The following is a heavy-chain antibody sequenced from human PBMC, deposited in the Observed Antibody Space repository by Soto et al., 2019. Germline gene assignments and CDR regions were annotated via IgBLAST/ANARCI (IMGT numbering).Heavy chain of an antibody. CDR3: ARGVKVVAATRPAFDI. Sequence: TLSLTCAVYGGSFSGYYWSWIRQPPGKGLEWIGEINHSGSTNYNPSLKSRVTISVDTSKNQFSLKLSSVTAADTAVYYCARGVKVVAATRPAFDIWGQETMVTVSS. CDR2: INHSGST. J-gene: IGHJ3*02. D-gene: IGHD2-15*01. CDR1: GGSFSGYY. V-gene: IGHV4-34*01.